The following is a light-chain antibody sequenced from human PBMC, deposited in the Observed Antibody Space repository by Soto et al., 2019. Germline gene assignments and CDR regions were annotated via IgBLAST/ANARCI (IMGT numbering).Light chain of an antibody. CDR3: QQYGSSPPVT. J-gene: IGKJ2*01. CDR2: GAS. CDR1: QSVSSSY. V-gene: IGKV3-20*01. Sequence: EIVLTQSPGTLSLSPGERATLSCRASQSVSSSYLAWYQQQPGQAPRLLIYGASSRATDIPDRFSGSGSGTDFTLTISRLEPEEFAVYYCQQYGSSPPVTFGQGTKLEIK.